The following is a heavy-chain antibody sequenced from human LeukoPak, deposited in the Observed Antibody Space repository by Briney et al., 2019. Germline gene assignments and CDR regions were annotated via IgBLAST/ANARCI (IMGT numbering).Heavy chain of an antibody. Sequence: SGTLTLTCTVSGGSISSSSYYWGWIRQPPGKGLEWIGSIYYSGSTYYNPSLKSRVTISVDTSKNQFSRKLSSVTAADTAVYYCATGGPDYWGQGTLVTVSS. CDR3: ATGGPDY. V-gene: IGHV4-39*01. J-gene: IGHJ4*02. CDR1: GGSISSSSYY. D-gene: IGHD2-15*01. CDR2: IYYSGST.